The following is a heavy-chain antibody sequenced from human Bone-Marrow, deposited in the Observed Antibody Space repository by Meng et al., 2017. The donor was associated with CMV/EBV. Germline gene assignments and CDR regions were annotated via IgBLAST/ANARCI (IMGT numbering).Heavy chain of an antibody. J-gene: IGHJ4*02. Sequence: GGSLRLSCAASGFSFSSYALNWVRQAPGKGLEWMAESSYDETKKYNGDSVKGRFTISRDSSKNTVYLQLNRLRVEDTAVYFCARGIRGWHYFDSWGQGTLVTVSS. CDR2: SSYDETKK. D-gene: IGHD6-19*01. CDR1: GFSFSSYA. CDR3: ARGIRGWHYFDS. V-gene: IGHV3-30*04.